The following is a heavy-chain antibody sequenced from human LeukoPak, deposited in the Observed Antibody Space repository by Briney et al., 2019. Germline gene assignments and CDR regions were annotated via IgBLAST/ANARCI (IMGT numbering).Heavy chain of an antibody. CDR3: ARDNHSGSWSWFDP. Sequence: GASVKVSCKASGYTFTNYGISWVRQAPGQGPEWMGWISAYSGHTNYAQKLQGRVTMTTDTSTSTAYMGLRSLRSDDTAVYYCARDNHSGSWSWFDPWGQGTLVTVSS. J-gene: IGHJ5*02. V-gene: IGHV1-18*01. D-gene: IGHD6-13*01. CDR2: ISAYSGHT. CDR1: GYTFTNYG.